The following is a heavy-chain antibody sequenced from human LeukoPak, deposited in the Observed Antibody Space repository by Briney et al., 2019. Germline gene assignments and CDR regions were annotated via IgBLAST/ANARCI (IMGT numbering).Heavy chain of an antibody. D-gene: IGHD5-18*01. CDR1: GYTFTSYG. CDR2: ISAYNGNT. CDR3: AADGYSYGKEWDY. J-gene: IGHJ4*02. V-gene: IGHV1-18*01. Sequence: ASVKVSCKASGYTFTSYGISWVRQAPGQGLEWMGWISAYNGNTNYAQKLQGRVAMTTDTSTSTAYMELSSLRSEDTAVYYCAADGYSYGKEWDYWGQGTLVTVSS.